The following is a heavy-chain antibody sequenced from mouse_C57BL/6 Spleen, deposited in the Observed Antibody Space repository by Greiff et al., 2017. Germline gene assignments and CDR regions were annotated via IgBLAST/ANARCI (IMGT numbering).Heavy chain of an antibody. CDR2: IDPSDSYT. CDR3: ARGRYFDY. CDR1: GYTFTSYW. V-gene: IGHV1-50*01. Sequence: QVQLKQPGAELVKPGASVKLSCKASGYTFTSYWMQWVKQRPGQGLEWIGEIDPSDSYTNYNQKFKGKATLTVDTSSSTAYMQLSSLTSEDSAVYYCARGRYFDYWGQGTTLTVSS. J-gene: IGHJ2*01.